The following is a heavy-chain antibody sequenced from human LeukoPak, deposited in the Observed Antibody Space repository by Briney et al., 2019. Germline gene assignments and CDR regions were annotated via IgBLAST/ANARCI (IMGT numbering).Heavy chain of an antibody. Sequence: SGGSLRLSCAASGFTFSNYWMTWVRQAPGKGLEWVASINEGGSEQNYVDSVKGRFTISRDNAKNSLSLQMNSLRAEDTAMYYCASGGHVDYCGQGTLVTVSS. J-gene: IGHJ4*02. CDR1: GFTFSNYW. V-gene: IGHV3-7*01. D-gene: IGHD3-10*01. CDR2: INEGGSEQ. CDR3: ASGGHVDY.